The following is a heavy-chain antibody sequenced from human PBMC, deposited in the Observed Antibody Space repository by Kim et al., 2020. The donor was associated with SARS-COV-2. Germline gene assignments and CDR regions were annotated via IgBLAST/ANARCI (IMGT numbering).Heavy chain of an antibody. Sequence: TTYSPTLQSRVTISVDTSKNQFSLKLSSVTAADTAVYYCARRGSTGFFDYWGQGTLVTVSS. D-gene: IGHD3-16*01. V-gene: IGHV4-59*08. CDR3: ARRGSTGFFDY. J-gene: IGHJ4*02. CDR2: T.